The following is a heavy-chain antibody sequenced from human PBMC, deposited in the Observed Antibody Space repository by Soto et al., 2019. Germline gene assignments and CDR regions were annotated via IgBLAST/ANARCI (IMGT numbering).Heavy chain of an antibody. CDR3: GKVLVGATGHTDSDS. Sequence: NPSETLSLTCTVSCGSIYRSGYYWGWIRQPPGRGLEWIGNIDYNGVTYSNPPLKSRVTISRDTSKNQFSLKLTSVTAADTALYYCGKVLVGATGHTDSDSWGPGTLVTVSS. D-gene: IGHD2-15*01. CDR1: CGSIYRSGYY. V-gene: IGHV4-39*01. J-gene: IGHJ4*02. CDR2: IDYNGVT.